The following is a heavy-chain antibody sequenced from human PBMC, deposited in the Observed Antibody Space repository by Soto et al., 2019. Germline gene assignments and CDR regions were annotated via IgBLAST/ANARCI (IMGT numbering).Heavy chain of an antibody. Sequence: GGSLRLSCAASGFTFDDYAMHWVRQAPGKGLEWVSGISWNSGSIGYADSVKGRFTISRDNAKNALYLQMNSLRAEDTALYYCAKEPLRQYDSGGNYFDYWGQGTQVTVSS. CDR2: ISWNSGSI. CDR1: GFTFDDYA. D-gene: IGHD3-22*01. V-gene: IGHV3-9*01. J-gene: IGHJ4*02. CDR3: AKEPLRQYDSGGNYFDY.